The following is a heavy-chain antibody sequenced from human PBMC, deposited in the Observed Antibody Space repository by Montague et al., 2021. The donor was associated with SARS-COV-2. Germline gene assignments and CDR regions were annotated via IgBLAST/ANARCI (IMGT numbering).Heavy chain of an antibody. CDR3: VRHPHYDGLNGPPDF. V-gene: IGHV4-59*08. CDR2: VLYNKGT. Sequence: SETLFLTCTVSGVSVTDYYWSWIRQPPGKGLEWVGDVLYNKGTNFNPSLKSRVAISVDTSKDQFSLRLTSVTAADTAFYHCVRHPHYDGLNGPPDFWDQGALVTVSS. CDR1: GVSVTDYY. J-gene: IGHJ4*02. D-gene: IGHD3-9*01.